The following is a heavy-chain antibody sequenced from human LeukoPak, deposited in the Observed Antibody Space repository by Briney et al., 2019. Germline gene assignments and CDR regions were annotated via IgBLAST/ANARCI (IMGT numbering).Heavy chain of an antibody. Sequence: SSETLSLTCTVSGGSISSSNYLWGWVRQPPGKGLERIGIAFSAGSTYYNPSLKSRVTISVDTSMNQFSLRLNSVIAADTAVYYCARRTSGKNWFDPWGQGTLVTVSS. CDR3: ARRTSGKNWFDP. CDR1: GGSISSSNYL. V-gene: IGHV4-39*01. D-gene: IGHD3-10*01. J-gene: IGHJ5*02. CDR2: AFSAGST.